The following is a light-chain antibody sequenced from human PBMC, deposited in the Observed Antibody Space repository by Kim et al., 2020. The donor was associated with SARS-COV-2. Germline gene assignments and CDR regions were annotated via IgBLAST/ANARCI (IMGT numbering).Light chain of an antibody. CDR3: NSRDSSGNLYV. J-gene: IGLJ1*01. Sequence: GQTVRLTCQGDSLRSYYASWYQQKPGQAPVLVIYGKNNRPSGIPDRFSGSSSGNTASLTITGAQAEDEADYYCNSRDSSGNLYVFGTGTKVTVL. CDR2: GKN. CDR1: SLRSYY. V-gene: IGLV3-19*01.